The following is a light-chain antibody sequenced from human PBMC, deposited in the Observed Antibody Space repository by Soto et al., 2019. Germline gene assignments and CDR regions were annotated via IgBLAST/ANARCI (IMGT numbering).Light chain of an antibody. CDR2: GAS. CDR3: QQYNNWPPLT. V-gene: IGKV3-15*01. CDR1: QSVSSN. Sequence: EIVMTQSPATLSVSPGERATLSCRASQSVSSNLAWYQQKPGQAPRLLIYGASTSATRIPARFSGSGSGTEFTLTISSLQSEDFAVYYCQQYNNWPPLTFGGGTKVEIK. J-gene: IGKJ4*01.